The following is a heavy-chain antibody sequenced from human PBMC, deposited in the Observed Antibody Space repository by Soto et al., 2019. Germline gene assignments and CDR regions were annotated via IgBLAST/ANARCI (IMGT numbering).Heavy chain of an antibody. Sequence: SQTLSLTCAISGDSVASNSAAWNWIRQSPSRGLEWLGRTYYRSKWYTDYAESVKSRITINPDTSKNQVSLRLNSVTAADTAFYYCARGGGYCGSTSCHTYYFDYWGQGPLVTVSS. V-gene: IGHV6-1*01. J-gene: IGHJ4*02. D-gene: IGHD2-2*02. CDR3: ARGGGYCGSTSCHTYYFDY. CDR1: GDSVASNSAA. CDR2: TYYRSKWYT.